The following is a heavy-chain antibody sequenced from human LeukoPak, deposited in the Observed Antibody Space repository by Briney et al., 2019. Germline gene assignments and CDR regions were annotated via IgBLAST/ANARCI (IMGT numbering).Heavy chain of an antibody. CDR2: IYPYSGDT. D-gene: IGHD6-6*01. Sequence: ASVKVSCKASGYTFTGYYLHWVRQAPGQGLEWMGWIYPYSGDTNYAQNFQGRVTMTRDTSISTAYMELSSLKSDDTAVYYCARDRNSGSSLDIWGQGTMLTVSS. CDR1: GYTFTGYY. V-gene: IGHV1-2*02. J-gene: IGHJ3*02. CDR3: ARDRNSGSSLDI.